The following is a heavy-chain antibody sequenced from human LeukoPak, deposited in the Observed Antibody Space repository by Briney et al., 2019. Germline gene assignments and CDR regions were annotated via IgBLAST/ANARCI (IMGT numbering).Heavy chain of an antibody. CDR2: IYHSGST. CDR3: AREGYYDSSGPRGDWYFDL. D-gene: IGHD3-22*01. CDR1: GGSFSGYS. Sequence: SETLSLTCAVYGGSFSGYSWSWIRQPPGKGLEWIGYIYHSGSTYYNPSLKSRVTISVDRSKNQFSLKLSSVTAADTAVYYCAREGYYDSSGPRGDWYFDLWGRGTLVTVSS. V-gene: IGHV4-30-2*01. J-gene: IGHJ2*01.